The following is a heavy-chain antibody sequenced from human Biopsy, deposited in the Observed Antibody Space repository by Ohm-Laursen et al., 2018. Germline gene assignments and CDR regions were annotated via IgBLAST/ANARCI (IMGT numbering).Heavy chain of an antibody. CDR2: IWYDGTNE. CDR3: ARGLSSGWYGYFDV. D-gene: IGHD6-19*01. CDR1: GFTFSSYS. Sequence: SLRLSCTASGFTFSSYSMNWVRQAPGKGLEWISLIWYDGTNEDYADSVKGRFTISRDNSKNTLYLQINTLTLEDTAFYYCARGLSSGWYGYFDVWGRGTLVTVSS. J-gene: IGHJ2*01. V-gene: IGHV3-33*08.